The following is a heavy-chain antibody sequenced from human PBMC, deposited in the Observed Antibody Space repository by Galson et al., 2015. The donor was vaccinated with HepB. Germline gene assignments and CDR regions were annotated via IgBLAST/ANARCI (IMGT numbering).Heavy chain of an antibody. CDR1: GFTFSPIW. CDR3: ARYWNWGLDY. J-gene: IGHJ4*02. CDR2: IKGDGSEE. D-gene: IGHD7-27*01. V-gene: IGHV3-7*03. Sequence: SLRLSCAASGFTFSPIWMSWVRQAPGKGLEWVANIKGDGSEEYYVDSVKGRFTISRDNARNSLYLQMNSLTAEDTALYYCARYWNWGLDYWGQGTLVTVSS.